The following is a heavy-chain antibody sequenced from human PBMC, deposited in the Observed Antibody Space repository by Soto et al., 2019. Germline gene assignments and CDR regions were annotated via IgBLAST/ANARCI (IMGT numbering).Heavy chain of an antibody. CDR2: IKQDGSEK. V-gene: IGHV3-7*01. CDR1: GFTFSSYW. D-gene: IGHD5-18*01. J-gene: IGHJ3*02. Sequence: EVQLVESGGGLVQPGGSLRLSCAASGFTFSSYWMSWVRQAPGKGLEWVANIKQDGSEKYYVDSVKGRFTISRDNAKNSLYLQMNSLRAEDTAVYYCARVAQLWIDAFDIWGQGTMVTVSS. CDR3: ARVAQLWIDAFDI.